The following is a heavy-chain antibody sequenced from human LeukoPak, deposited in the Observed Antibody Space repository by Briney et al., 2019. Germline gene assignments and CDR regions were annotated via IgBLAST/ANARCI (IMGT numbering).Heavy chain of an antibody. CDR1: GFTFSSYS. Sequence: PGGSLRLSCAASGFTFSSYSMNWVRQAPGKGLEWVSYISSSSSTIYYADSVKGRFTISRGNAKNSLYLQMNSLRAEDTAVYYCARRYCSSTSCFHFDYWGQGTLVTVSS. CDR3: ARRYCSSTSCFHFDY. CDR2: ISSSSSTI. V-gene: IGHV3-48*01. J-gene: IGHJ4*02. D-gene: IGHD2-2*01.